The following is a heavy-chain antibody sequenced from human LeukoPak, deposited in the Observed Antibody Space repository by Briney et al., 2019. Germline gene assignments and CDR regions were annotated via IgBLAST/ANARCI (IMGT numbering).Heavy chain of an antibody. CDR3: ARWGPLDCSSTSCYNGFDP. Sequence: ASVKVSCKASGYTFTSYDINWVRQATGQGLEWMGWMNPNSGNTGYAQKFQGRVTMTRNTSISTAYMELSSLRSEDTAVYYCARWGPLDCSSTSCYNGFDPWGQGTLVNVSS. J-gene: IGHJ5*02. CDR1: GYTFTSYD. CDR2: MNPNSGNT. V-gene: IGHV1-8*01. D-gene: IGHD2-2*02.